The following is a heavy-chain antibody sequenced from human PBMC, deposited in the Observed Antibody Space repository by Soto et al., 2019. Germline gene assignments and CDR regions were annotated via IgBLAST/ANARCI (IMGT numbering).Heavy chain of an antibody. CDR1: GGTFSSYA. CDR2: IIPIFGTA. Sequence: QVQLVQSGAEVKKPGSSVKVSCKASGGTFSSYAISWVRQAPGQGLEWMGGIIPIFGTANYAQKFQGRVTITADAYTSTAYMELSSLRSEDTAVYYWARTSGGIAAAGRNNWFDPWGQGTLVTVSS. J-gene: IGHJ5*02. V-gene: IGHV1-69*01. D-gene: IGHD6-13*01. CDR3: ARTSGGIAAAGRNNWFDP.